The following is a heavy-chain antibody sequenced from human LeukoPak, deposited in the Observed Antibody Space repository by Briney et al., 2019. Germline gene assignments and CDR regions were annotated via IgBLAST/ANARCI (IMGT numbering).Heavy chain of an antibody. CDR3: TTMPDYYPPGEARFDD. V-gene: IGHV3-23*01. D-gene: IGHD3-10*01. J-gene: IGHJ4*02. CDR2: ISGSGGST. Sequence: GGSLRLSCAASGYTFSSYGMSWVRQAPGKGLEWVSAISGSGGSTYYADPVKGRFTISRDNSKNTLYLQMNSLRAEDTAVYYCTTMPDYYPPGEARFDDWGQGTLVTVSS. CDR1: GYTFSSYG.